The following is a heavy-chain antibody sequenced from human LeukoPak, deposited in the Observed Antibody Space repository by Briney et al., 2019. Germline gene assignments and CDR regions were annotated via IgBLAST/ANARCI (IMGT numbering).Heavy chain of an antibody. D-gene: IGHD7-27*01. CDR3: AREGTWGSYYFDY. CDR1: GGTFSSYA. Sequence: ASVTVSCKASGGTFSSYAISWVRQAPGQGLEWMGGIIPIFGTANYAQKFQGRVTITTDESTSTAYMELSSLRSEDTAVYYCAREGTWGSYYFDYWGQGTLVTVS. CDR2: IIPIFGTA. V-gene: IGHV1-69*05. J-gene: IGHJ4*02.